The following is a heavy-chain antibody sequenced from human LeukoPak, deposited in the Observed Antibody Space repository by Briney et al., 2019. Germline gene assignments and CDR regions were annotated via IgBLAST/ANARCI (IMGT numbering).Heavy chain of an antibody. D-gene: IGHD4-23*01. CDR2: INHSGST. J-gene: IGHJ4*02. CDR1: GGSFSGYY. CDR3: ARVHSTTVVTSFDY. Sequence: SETLSLTCAVYGGSFSGYYWSWIRQPPGKGLEWIGEINHSGSTNYNPPLKSRVTISVDTSKNQFSLKLSSVTAADTAVYYCARVHSTTVVTSFDYWGQGTLVTVSS. V-gene: IGHV4-34*01.